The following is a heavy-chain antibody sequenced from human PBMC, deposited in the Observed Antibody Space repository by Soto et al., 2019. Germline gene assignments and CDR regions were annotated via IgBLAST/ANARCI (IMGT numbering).Heavy chain of an antibody. Sequence: PSETLSLTCTASGGSISSYYWSWIRQPPGKGLEWIGYIYYSGSTNYNPSLKSRVTISVDTSKNQFSLKLSSVTAADTAVYYCGRHEGVAGKDGWFDPWGQGTLVTVSS. D-gene: IGHD6-19*01. CDR2: IYYSGST. CDR1: GGSISSYY. CDR3: GRHEGVAGKDGWFDP. V-gene: IGHV4-59*08. J-gene: IGHJ5*02.